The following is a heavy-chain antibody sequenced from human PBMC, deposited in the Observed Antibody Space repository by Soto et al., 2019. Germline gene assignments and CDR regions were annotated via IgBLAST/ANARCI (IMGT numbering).Heavy chain of an antibody. CDR3: AREARYCSGGSCDDPFEY. Sequence: SETLSLTCAVYGGSFSGYYWSWIRQPPGKGLEWIGEINHSGSTNYNPSLKSRVTISVDTSKNQFSLKLSSVTAADTAVYYCAREARYCSGGSCDDPFEYWGQGTLVTVSS. CDR1: GGSFSGYY. V-gene: IGHV4-34*01. CDR2: INHSGST. D-gene: IGHD2-15*01. J-gene: IGHJ4*02.